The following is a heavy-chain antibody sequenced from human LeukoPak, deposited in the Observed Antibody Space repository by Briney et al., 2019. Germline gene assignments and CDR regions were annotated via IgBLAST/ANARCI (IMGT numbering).Heavy chain of an antibody. CDR2: ISYDGSNK. D-gene: IGHD1-26*01. J-gene: IGHJ4*02. V-gene: IGHV3-30-3*01. CDR1: GFTFSSYA. CDR3: ARGGAFDY. Sequence: GGSLRLSCAASGFTFSSYAMHWVRQAPGKGLEWVAVISYDGSNKYNADSVKGRFTISRDNSKNTLYLQMNSLRAEDTAVYYCARGGAFDYWGQGTLVTVSS.